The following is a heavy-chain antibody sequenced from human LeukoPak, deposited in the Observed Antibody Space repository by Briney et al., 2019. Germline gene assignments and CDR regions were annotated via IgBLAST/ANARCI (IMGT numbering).Heavy chain of an antibody. J-gene: IGHJ4*02. CDR3: ARPSPPGDGYNPCDY. CDR2: ISNDDRNK. D-gene: IGHD5-24*01. V-gene: IGHV3-30*04. Sequence: GGSLRLSCVASGFNFHNFAMHWVRQAPGKGLAWVAVISNDDRNKYYTDSVKGRFIISRDNSKNTVYLQMNSLKTEDTAMYYCARPSPPGDGYNPCDYWGPGALVVVSS. CDR1: GFNFHNFA.